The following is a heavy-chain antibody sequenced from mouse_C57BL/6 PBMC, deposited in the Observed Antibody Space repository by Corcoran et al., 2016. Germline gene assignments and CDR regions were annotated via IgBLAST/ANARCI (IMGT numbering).Heavy chain of an antibody. CDR2: ISYDGSN. D-gene: IGHD1-1*01. J-gene: IGHJ1*03. V-gene: IGHV3-6*01. CDR1: GYSITSDYY. Sequence: DVQLQESGPGLVKPSQSLSLTCSVTGYSITSDYYWNWIRQFPGNKLEWMGYISYDGSNNYNPSLKNRISITRDTSKNQFFLKLNSVTTEDTATYYCAREGTSYYYWYFDVWGTGTTVTVSS. CDR3: AREGTSYYYWYFDV.